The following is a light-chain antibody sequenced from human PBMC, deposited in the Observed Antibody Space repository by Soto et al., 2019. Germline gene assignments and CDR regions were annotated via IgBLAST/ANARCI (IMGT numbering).Light chain of an antibody. CDR1: QSISSW. V-gene: IGKV1-5*01. CDR2: ADS. J-gene: IGKJ1*01. Sequence: DIQMTQSPSTLSASVGDRVTITCRASQSISSWLAWYQQKPGKAPKLLIYADSNVESGVPSRFSGSGSGTEFTLAISSLQPDDFATYYCQQYSTYPWTFGQGTKVEIK. CDR3: QQYSTYPWT.